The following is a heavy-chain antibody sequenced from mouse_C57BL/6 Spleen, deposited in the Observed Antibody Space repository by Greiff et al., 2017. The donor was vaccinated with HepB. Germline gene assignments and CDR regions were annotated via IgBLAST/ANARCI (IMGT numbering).Heavy chain of an antibody. J-gene: IGHJ4*01. CDR2: IYPGNSDT. CDR3: TRNELRLRGYAMDY. CDR1: GYTFTSYW. Sequence: VQLQQSGTVLARPGASVKMSCKTSGYTFTSYWMHWVKQRPGQGLEWIGAIYPGNSDTSYNQKFKGKAKLTAVTSASTAYMELSSLTNEDSAVYYCTRNELRLRGYAMDYWGQGTSVTVSS. V-gene: IGHV1-5*01. D-gene: IGHD3-2*02.